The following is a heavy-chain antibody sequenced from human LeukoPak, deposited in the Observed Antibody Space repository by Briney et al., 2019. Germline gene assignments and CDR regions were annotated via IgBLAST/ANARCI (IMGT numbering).Heavy chain of an antibody. J-gene: IGHJ4*02. CDR2: ISSRGNTI. CDR3: ARKGYYDTSAYQDY. D-gene: IGHD3-22*01. CDR1: GFTFSSYS. V-gene: IGHV3-48*02. Sequence: GGSLRLSCAASGFTFSSYSMNWVRQAPGKGLELVSYISSRGNTIYYADSVKGRFTISRDNAKNSLYLQMNTLRDEDTAVYYCARKGYYDTSAYQDYWGQGTLVTVSS.